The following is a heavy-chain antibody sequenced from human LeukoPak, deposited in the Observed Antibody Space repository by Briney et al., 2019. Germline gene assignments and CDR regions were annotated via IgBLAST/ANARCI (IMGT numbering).Heavy chain of an antibody. D-gene: IGHD2-2*01. CDR2: ISYRGDT. J-gene: IGHJ4*02. V-gene: IGHV4-38-2*02. Sequence: PSETLSLTCNVSGYSISSGHYWAWIRQPPGQGLEWIGSISYRGDTYYNPSLKSRVTMSVDSSKSQLSLKVRSVTAADTAVYFCARSLRDTSSTAGYDSWGQGTQVTVSS. CDR1: GYSISSGHY. CDR3: ARSLRDTSSTAGYDS.